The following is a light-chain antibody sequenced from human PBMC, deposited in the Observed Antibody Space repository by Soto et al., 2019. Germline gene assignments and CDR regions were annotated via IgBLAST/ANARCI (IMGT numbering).Light chain of an antibody. Sequence: EILLTQSPGTLSLSPGERATLSCRASQSVRSSYLAWYQQKPGQAPRLLIYGASSRATGIPDRFSGSGSGTDFTLTINRLEPEDFAVYYCQNFDNWPYTFGQGTKVDIK. V-gene: IGKV3-20*01. CDR3: QNFDNWPYT. CDR1: QSVRSSY. J-gene: IGKJ2*01. CDR2: GAS.